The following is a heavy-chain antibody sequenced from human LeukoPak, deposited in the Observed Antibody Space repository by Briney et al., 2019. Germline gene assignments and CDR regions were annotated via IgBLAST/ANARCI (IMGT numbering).Heavy chain of an antibody. CDR2: IDPNNGDT. D-gene: IGHD1-14*01. Sequence: GASVKVSCKASAYTFTGYYLHWVRQAPGQGLQWMGWIDPNNGDTEYAQKFQGRVTMTRDRSISTAYMELGRLTSDDTAVYYCARRSRNGLDAFDIWGQGTMSPSLQ. V-gene: IGHV1-2*02. CDR3: ARRSRNGLDAFDI. J-gene: IGHJ3*02. CDR1: AYTFTGYY.